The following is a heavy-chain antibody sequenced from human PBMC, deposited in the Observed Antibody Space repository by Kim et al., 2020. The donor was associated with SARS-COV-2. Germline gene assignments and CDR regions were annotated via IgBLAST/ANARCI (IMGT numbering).Heavy chain of an antibody. CDR2: T. J-gene: IGHJ4*02. V-gene: IGHV1-2*07. D-gene: IGHD3-10*01. Sequence: TKYGHKVQGRVTMTRDTSIRTAYMELNRLTSDDTAVYYCARGSLLWFGEYWGQGTPVTVSS. CDR3: ARGSLLWFGEY.